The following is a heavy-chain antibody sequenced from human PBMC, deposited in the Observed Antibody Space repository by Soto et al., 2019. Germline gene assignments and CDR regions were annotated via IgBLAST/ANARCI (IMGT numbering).Heavy chain of an antibody. V-gene: IGHV4-39*01. CDR3: ARQVPVLRFLEWLSLDYYYYGMDV. J-gene: IGHJ6*02. D-gene: IGHD3-3*01. Sequence: SETLSLTCTVSGGSISSSSYYWGWIRQPPGKGLEWIGSIYYSGSTYYNPSLKSRVTISVDTSKNQFSLKLSSVTAADTAVYYCARQVPVLRFLEWLSLDYYYYGMDVWGQGTTVTVSS. CDR2: IYYSGST. CDR1: GGSISSSSYY.